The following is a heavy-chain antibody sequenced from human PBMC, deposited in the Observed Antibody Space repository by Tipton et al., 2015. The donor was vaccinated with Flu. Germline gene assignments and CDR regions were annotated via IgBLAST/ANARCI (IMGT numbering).Heavy chain of an antibody. CDR3: ARERTSSWGRYFDWLSPRALWDY. V-gene: IGHV1-18*01. D-gene: IGHD3-9*01. CDR2: ISAYNGNT. J-gene: IGHJ4*02. CDR1: GYAFTSYG. Sequence: QMQLVQSGAEVKKPGASVKVSCKASGYAFTSYGISWVRQAPGQGLEWMGWISAYNGNTNYAQKLQGRVTMSTDTSTSTAYMELRSRRSDDTAVYYCARERTSSWGRYFDWLSPRALWDYWGQGTLVTVSS.